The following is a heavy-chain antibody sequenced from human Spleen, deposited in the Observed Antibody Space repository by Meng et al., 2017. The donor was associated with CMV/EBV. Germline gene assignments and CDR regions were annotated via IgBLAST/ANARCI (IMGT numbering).Heavy chain of an antibody. D-gene: IGHD6-6*01. V-gene: IGHV4-39*06. Sequence: GSLRLSCTVSGGSISSTSYYWAWIRQPPGKGLEWIGNIYDSGRTYFNPSLKSRVTVSVDTSKNQVALKLNSVTAADTAVYYCARDRDGSSSSWDYWGQGTLVTVSS. CDR1: GGSISSTSYY. CDR3: ARDRDGSSSSWDY. J-gene: IGHJ4*02. CDR2: IYDSGRT.